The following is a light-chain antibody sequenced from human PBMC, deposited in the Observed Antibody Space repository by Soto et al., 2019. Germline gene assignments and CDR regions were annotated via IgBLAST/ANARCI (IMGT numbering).Light chain of an antibody. CDR1: QSVSSN. CDR3: QKYNSYSWT. CDR2: GES. J-gene: IGKJ1*01. V-gene: IGKV3-15*01. Sequence: EIVMTQSPATMSVSPGERATLFSRASQSVSSNLAWYQQKTGQAPRIXIYGESTRATGIPDRLSGSGSGTELTLTISSLQPDDFATYYCQKYNSYSWTCGQGTKVDIK.